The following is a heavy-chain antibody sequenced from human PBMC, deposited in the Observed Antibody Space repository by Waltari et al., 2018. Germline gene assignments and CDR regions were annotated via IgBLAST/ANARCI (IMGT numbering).Heavy chain of an antibody. V-gene: IGHV4-39*01. D-gene: IGHD3-10*01. CDR3: ARQGEGGFGEVSPNFDY. Sequence: QLQLQESGPGLVKPSDTLSLTCTVSGGSISSSSYYWGWIRQPPGKGLEWIGSIYYSGRTCYNPYLKSRVTISVDTSKNQFSLKLSHVTAADTAVYYCARQGEGGFGEVSPNFDYWGQGTLVTVSS. J-gene: IGHJ4*02. CDR2: IYYSGRT. CDR1: GGSISSSSYY.